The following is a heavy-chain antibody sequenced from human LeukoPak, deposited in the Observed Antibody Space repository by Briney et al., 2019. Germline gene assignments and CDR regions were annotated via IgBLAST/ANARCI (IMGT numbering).Heavy chain of an antibody. Sequence: GASLQISCKGSGSIFTSYWIGGVRQLPGKGLEGMGIIYPGDSDTRYSPSFQGQVTISADKSISTAYLQWSSLKASDTAMYYCARQAGYSSSWYDYWGQGTLVTVSS. D-gene: IGHD6-13*01. CDR1: GSIFTSYW. CDR3: ARQAGYSSSWYDY. J-gene: IGHJ4*02. V-gene: IGHV5-51*01. CDR2: IYPGDSDT.